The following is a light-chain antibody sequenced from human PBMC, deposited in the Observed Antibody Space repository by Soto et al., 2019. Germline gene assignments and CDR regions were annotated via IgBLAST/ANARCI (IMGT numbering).Light chain of an antibody. J-gene: IGKJ1*01. V-gene: IGKV3-20*01. CDR2: GAS. CDR1: QSVSSSY. Sequence: EIGLTQSPGTLSLSPGEIATLSCRASQSVSSSYLAWYQQKPVQAPRLLIYGASSRATGIPDRFSGSGSGTDFTLTISRLEPEDFAVYYCQQYGSSPETFGQGTKVDIK. CDR3: QQYGSSPET.